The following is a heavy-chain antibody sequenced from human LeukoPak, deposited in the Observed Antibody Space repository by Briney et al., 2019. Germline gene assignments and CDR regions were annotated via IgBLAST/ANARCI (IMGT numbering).Heavy chain of an antibody. CDR2: IIPIFGTA. CDR3: ARDPDQTYYYDRSGG. CDR1: GGTFSSYA. Sequence: SVKVSCKASGGTFSSYAISWVRQAPGQGLEWMGRIIPIFGTANYAQKFQGRVTITTDEYTSTAYMELTSLRSEATAVYYWARDPDQTYYYDRSGGWGQGTLVTVSS. V-gene: IGHV1-69*05. D-gene: IGHD3-22*01. J-gene: IGHJ4*02.